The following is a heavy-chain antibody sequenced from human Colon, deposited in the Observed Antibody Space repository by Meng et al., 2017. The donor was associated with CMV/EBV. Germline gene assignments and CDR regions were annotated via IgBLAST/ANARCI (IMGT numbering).Heavy chain of an antibody. Sequence: QAPLQQWGAGLLKPSETLSLTCAVYGGSFSGYYWSWIRQPPGKGLEWIGEINHSGSTNYNPSLKSRVTISVDTSKNQFSLKLSSVTAADTAVYYCARGLYGSGRHQIDYWGQGTLVTVSS. J-gene: IGHJ4*02. CDR3: ARGLYGSGRHQIDY. CDR2: INHSGST. D-gene: IGHD3-10*01. CDR1: GGSFSGYY. V-gene: IGHV4-34*01.